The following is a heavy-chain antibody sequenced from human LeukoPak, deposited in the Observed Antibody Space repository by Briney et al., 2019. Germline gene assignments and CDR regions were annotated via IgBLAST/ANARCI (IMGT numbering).Heavy chain of an antibody. D-gene: IGHD3-16*01. CDR2: IYYGGST. J-gene: IGHJ6*03. CDR1: GGSISSHY. V-gene: IGHV4-59*11. Sequence: SETLSLTCTVSGGSISSHYWSWIRQPPGKGLEWIGYIYYGGSTNYNPSLKSRVTISVDTSKNQFSLKLSSVTAADTAVYYCARLGRGSYYYMDVWGKGTTVTVSS. CDR3: ARLGRGSYYYMDV.